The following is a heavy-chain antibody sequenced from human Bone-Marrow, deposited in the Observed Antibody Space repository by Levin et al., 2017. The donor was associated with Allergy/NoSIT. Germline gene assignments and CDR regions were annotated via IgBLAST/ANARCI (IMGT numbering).Heavy chain of an antibody. Sequence: GGSLRLSCAASGFTFSNYGMNWVRQAPGKGLELVAAISTSSTFIYNADSVKGRFTISRDNANNSLYLQMNSLRDDDTAVYYCARDVGAGVVATMPDFWGQGTLVTVSS. CDR2: ISTSSTFI. V-gene: IGHV3-21*06. J-gene: IGHJ4*02. CDR3: ARDVGAGVVATMPDF. D-gene: IGHD5-12*01. CDR1: GFTFSNYG.